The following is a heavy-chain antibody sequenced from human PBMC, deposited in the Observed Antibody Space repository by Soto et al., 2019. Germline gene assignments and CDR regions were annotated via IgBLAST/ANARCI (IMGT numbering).Heavy chain of an antibody. CDR3: TLGSWSAETFDI. Sequence: QVQLVQSGAEVKKPGSSVKVSCKASGGTFSTYTIIWVRQAPGQGLEWMGRILPMLDITNSAQRFQGRVTITAYXSTSTAYLELSSLRSEDTAVYYCTLGSWSAETFDIWGRGTMVTVSS. CDR1: GGTFSTYT. V-gene: IGHV1-69*02. D-gene: IGHD6-13*01. J-gene: IGHJ3*02. CDR2: ILPMLDIT.